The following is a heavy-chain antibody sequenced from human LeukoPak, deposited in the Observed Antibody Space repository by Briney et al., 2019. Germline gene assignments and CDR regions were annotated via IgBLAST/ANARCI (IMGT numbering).Heavy chain of an antibody. CDR1: GFTFSSYG. V-gene: IGHV3-33*01. D-gene: IGHD3-9*01. J-gene: IGHJ6*02. CDR2: IWYDGSNK. CDR3: ARGYDILTGYQYGMDV. Sequence: PGRSLRLSCAASGFTFSSYGMHWVRQAPGKGLEWVAVIWYDGSNKYYADSVKGRFTISRDNSKNTLYLQMNSLRAEDTAVYYCARGYDILTGYQYGMDVWGQGTTVTVSS.